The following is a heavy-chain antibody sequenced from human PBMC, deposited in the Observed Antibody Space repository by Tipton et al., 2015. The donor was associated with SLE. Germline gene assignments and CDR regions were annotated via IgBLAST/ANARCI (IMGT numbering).Heavy chain of an antibody. Sequence: QLVQSGAEVIKPGESLKISCKFSGYSFTSYWIAWVRQMPGKGLEWMGFINPGDSDTRYSPSFQSQVTISADKSISTAYLQWSSLRASDPAIYYCVWCTNFYTFDYWGQGTLVTVSS. J-gene: IGHJ4*02. CDR1: GYSFTSYW. CDR3: VWCTNFYTFDY. V-gene: IGHV5-51*03. D-gene: IGHD2-8*02. CDR2: INPGDSDT.